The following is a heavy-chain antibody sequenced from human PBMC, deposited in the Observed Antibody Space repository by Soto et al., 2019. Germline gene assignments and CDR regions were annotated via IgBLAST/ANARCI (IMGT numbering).Heavy chain of an antibody. CDR2: IYYSGST. J-gene: IGHJ4*02. CDR1: GGSISSSSYY. D-gene: IGHD3-3*01. Sequence: SETLSLTCTVSGGSISSSSYYLGWIRPPPGKGLEWIGSIYYSGSTYYNPSLKSRVTISVDTSKNQFSLKLSSVTAADTAVYYCARGITIFGVALYYFDYWGQGTLVTVSS. V-gene: IGHV4-39*01. CDR3: ARGITIFGVALYYFDY.